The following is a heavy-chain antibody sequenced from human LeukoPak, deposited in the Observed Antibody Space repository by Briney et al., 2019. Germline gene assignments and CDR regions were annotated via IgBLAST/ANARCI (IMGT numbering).Heavy chain of an antibody. CDR3: ARLQKYGGITMVRGVKSYNWFDP. CDR2: INHSGST. D-gene: IGHD3-10*01. Sequence: SETLSLTCAVYGGSFSGYYWSWIRQPPGKGLEWIGEINHSGSTNYNPSLKSRVTISVDTSKNQFSLKLSSVTAADTAVYYCARLQKYGGITMVRGVKSYNWFDPWGQGTLVTVSS. CDR1: GGSFSGYY. V-gene: IGHV4-34*01. J-gene: IGHJ5*02.